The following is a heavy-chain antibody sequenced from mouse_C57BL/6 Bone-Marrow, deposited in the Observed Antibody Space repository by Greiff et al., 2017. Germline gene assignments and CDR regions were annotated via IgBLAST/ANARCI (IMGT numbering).Heavy chain of an antibody. V-gene: IGHV1-18*01. CDR3: ARCDGRYFDV. CDR2: INPNNGGT. Sequence: VQLQQSGPELVKPGASVKIPCKASGYTFTDYNMDWVKQSHGKSLEWIGDINPNNGGTIYNQKFKGKATLTVDKSSSTAYMELRSLTSEDTAVYYGARCDGRYFDVWGTGTTVTVSS. D-gene: IGHD3-1*01. J-gene: IGHJ1*03. CDR1: GYTFTDYN.